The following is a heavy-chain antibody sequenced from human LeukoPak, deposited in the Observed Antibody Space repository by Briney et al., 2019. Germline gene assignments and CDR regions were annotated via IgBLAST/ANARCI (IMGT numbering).Heavy chain of an antibody. V-gene: IGHV6-1*01. CDR3: ARDQVYSGRYRNWFDP. CDR2: TYYRSKWYN. CDR1: GDSVSSNSVA. D-gene: IGHD1-26*01. Sequence: SQTLSLTCAISGDSVSSNSVAWNWIRQSPSRGLEWLGRTYYRSKWYNDYALSVKSRITINPDTSKNEFSLQLNSVTPEDTAVYYCARDQVYSGRYRNWFDPWGQGTLVTVSS. J-gene: IGHJ5*02.